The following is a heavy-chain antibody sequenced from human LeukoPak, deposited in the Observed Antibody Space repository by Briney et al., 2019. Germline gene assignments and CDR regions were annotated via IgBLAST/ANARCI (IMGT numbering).Heavy chain of an antibody. Sequence: TSETLSLTCAVSGGSISSGGYSWSWIRQPPGKGLEWIGYIYHSGSTYYNPSLKSRVTISVDRSKNQFSLKLSSVTAADTAVYYCTQGAGWLIDYWGQGILVSVSS. CDR1: GGSISSGGYS. CDR3: TQGAGWLIDY. CDR2: IYHSGST. D-gene: IGHD3-16*01. V-gene: IGHV4-30-2*02. J-gene: IGHJ4*02.